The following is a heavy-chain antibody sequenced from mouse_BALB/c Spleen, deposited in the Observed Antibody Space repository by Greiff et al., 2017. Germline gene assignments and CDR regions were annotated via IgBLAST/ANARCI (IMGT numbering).Heavy chain of an antibody. CDR3: ARRRDY. Sequence: EVKVVESGGDLVKPGGSLKLSCAASGFTFSSYGMSWVRQTPDKRLEWVATISSGGSYTYYPDSVKGRFTISRDNAKNTLYLQMSSLKSEDTAMYYCARRRDYWGQGTSVTVSS. CDR2: ISSGGSYT. V-gene: IGHV5-6*02. CDR1: GFTFSSYG. J-gene: IGHJ4*01.